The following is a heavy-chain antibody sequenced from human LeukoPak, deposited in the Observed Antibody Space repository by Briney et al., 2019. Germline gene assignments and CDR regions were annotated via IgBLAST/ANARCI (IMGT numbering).Heavy chain of an antibody. D-gene: IGHD1-1*01. Sequence: PSGTLSLTCAVSGGAISSTNWWSWVRQSPEKGLEWIGEIFHGGSTNYNPSLKSRVTILGDKSRNQFSLKMSSVTAADTAVYYCAKVDNWKYGHHDFWGQGTLVTVSS. J-gene: IGHJ4*02. CDR3: AKVDNWKYGHHDF. CDR2: IFHGGST. CDR1: GGAISSTNW. V-gene: IGHV4-4*02.